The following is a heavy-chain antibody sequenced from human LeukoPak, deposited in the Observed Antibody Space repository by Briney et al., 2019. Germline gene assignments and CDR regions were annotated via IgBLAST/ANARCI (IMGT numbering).Heavy chain of an antibody. J-gene: IGHJ4*02. D-gene: IGHD3-9*01. V-gene: IGHV3-64*01. CDR2: ISSNGAST. CDR3: ARVYIAGMTGHYSLDY. CDR1: GFAFRLYA. Sequence: PGGSLRLSCSASGFAFRLYAMQWVRQAPGKGLEYVSGISSNGASTNYGSSVRGRFTISRDNSKNTLYLQMGSLRPEDMAVYYCARVYIAGMTGHYSLDYWVQGTLLTVSS.